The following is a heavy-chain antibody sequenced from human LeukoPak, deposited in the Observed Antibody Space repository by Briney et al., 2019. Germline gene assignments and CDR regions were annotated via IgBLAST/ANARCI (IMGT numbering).Heavy chain of an antibody. D-gene: IGHD2-2*01. V-gene: IGHV1-18*01. Sequence: ASVKVSCKASGYTFISYGITWVRQAPGQGLELMGWINTNNGNTNHAQKLQGRLTLTTDTSTCTAYMELRSLRADETPLYYCARDLPPSSNNPYNWFDPWGQGTLVTVSS. J-gene: IGHJ5*02. CDR2: INTNNGNT. CDR3: ARDLPPSSNNPYNWFDP. CDR1: GYTFISYG.